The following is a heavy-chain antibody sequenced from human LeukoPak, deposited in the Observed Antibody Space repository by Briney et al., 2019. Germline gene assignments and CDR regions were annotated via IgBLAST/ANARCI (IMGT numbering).Heavy chain of an antibody. CDR3: ASCRLERLLYWFDS. CDR1: GFTFSSYG. CDR2: IRYDGSNK. Sequence: GGSLRLSCAASGFTFSSYGMHWVRQAPGKGLEWVAFIRYDGSNKYYADSVKGRFTISRDNSKNTLYLQMNSLRAEDTAVYYCASCRLERLLYWFDSWGEGTLVTVSS. J-gene: IGHJ5*01. V-gene: IGHV3-30*02. D-gene: IGHD1-1*01.